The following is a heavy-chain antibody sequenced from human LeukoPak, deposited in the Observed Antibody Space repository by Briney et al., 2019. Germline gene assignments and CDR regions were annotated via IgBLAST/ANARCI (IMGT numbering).Heavy chain of an antibody. Sequence: PSETLSLTCTVSGGSISSYYWSWIRQPPGKGLEWIGYIYYSGSTNYNPSLKSRVTISVDTSKNQFSLKLSSVTAADTAVYYCAREEFALHAFDIWGQGTMVTVSS. CDR1: GGSISSYY. V-gene: IGHV4-59*01. J-gene: IGHJ3*02. CDR2: IYYSGST. CDR3: AREEFALHAFDI.